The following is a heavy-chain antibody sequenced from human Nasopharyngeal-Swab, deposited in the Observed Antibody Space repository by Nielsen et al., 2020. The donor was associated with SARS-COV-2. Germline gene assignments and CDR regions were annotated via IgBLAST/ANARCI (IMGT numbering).Heavy chain of an antibody. J-gene: IGHJ6*03. CDR2: ISGSGGST. V-gene: IGHV3-23*01. D-gene: IGHD2-21*02. Sequence: GESLKISCAASGFTFSSYAMSWVRQAPGKGLEWVSAISGSGGSTYYADSVKGRFTISRDNSKNTLYLQMNSLRAEDTAVYYCAKGGGAYCGGDCYRLPYYYYYYMDVWGKGTTVTVSS. CDR3: AKGGGAYCGGDCYRLPYYYYYYMDV. CDR1: GFTFSSYA.